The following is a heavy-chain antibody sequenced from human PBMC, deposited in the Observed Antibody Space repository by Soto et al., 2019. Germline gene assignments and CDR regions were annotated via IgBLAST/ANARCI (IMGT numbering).Heavy chain of an antibody. D-gene: IGHD2-21*02. J-gene: IGHJ4*02. V-gene: IGHV3-30*18. Sequence: QVQLVESGGGVVQPGRSLRLSCAASGFTFSSYGMHWVRQAPGKGLEWVAVISYDGSNKYYADSVKGRFTISRDNSKNTLYLQMHSLRAEDTAVYYCAKDHWGLCGGDCYPIYWGQGTLVTVSS. CDR1: GFTFSSYG. CDR3: AKDHWGLCGGDCYPIY. CDR2: ISYDGSNK.